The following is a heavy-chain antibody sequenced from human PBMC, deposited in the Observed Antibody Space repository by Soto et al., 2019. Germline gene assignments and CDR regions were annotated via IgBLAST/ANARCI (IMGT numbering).Heavy chain of an antibody. CDR3: AREAPGVDYYYGMDV. CDR2: IIPIFGTA. V-gene: IGHV1-69*13. Sequence: GASVKVSCKASGGTFSSYAISWVRQAPGQGLEWMGGIIPIFGTANYAQKFQGRVTITADESTSTAYMELSSLRSEDTAVYYCAREAPGVDYYYGMDVWGQGTTVTVSS. D-gene: IGHD2-21*01. CDR1: GGTFSSYA. J-gene: IGHJ6*02.